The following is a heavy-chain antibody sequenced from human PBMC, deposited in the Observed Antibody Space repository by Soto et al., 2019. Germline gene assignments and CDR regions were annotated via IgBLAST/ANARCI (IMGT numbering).Heavy chain of an antibody. CDR3: AKRPTSTGFGDPFDI. Sequence: SLRLSCAASGFTFSTYAMSWVRQAPGKGLEWVSTISSSGGNTYYTDSVKGRFTISRDNSKNTLYLQMNSLRAEDTAIYYCAKRPTSTGFGDPFDIWGQGTMVTVSS. D-gene: IGHD3-10*01. V-gene: IGHV3-23*01. CDR1: GFTFSTYA. CDR2: ISSSGGNT. J-gene: IGHJ3*02.